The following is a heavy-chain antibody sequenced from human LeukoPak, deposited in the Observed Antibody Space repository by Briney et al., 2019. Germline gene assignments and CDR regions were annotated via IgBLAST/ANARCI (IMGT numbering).Heavy chain of an antibody. D-gene: IGHD1-26*01. CDR1: DASIRGYY. V-gene: IGHV4-59*01. J-gene: IGHJ4*02. CDR2: IHFSGST. Sequence: SETLSLTCTVSDASIRGYYWSWIRQPPGKGLEWIGSIHFSGSTNYNPSLRSRVTISVDTSKNQLSLKLGSVTAADTAVYYCARDLGGIYFDYWGQGTLVTVSS. CDR3: ARDLGGIYFDY.